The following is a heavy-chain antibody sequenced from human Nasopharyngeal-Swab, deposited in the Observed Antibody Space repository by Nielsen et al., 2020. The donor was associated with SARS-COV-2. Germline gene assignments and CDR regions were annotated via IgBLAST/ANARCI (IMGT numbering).Heavy chain of an antibody. V-gene: IGHV3-30*03. CDR2: ISYDGSNK. J-gene: IGHJ6*02. CDR3: ARGTIFGVVKRGPWDYCGMDV. D-gene: IGHD3-3*01. CDR1: GFSFRSYG. Sequence: GESLKISCAASGFSFRSYGMHWVRQAPGKGLAWVAVISYDGSNKDYADSVKGRFTISRDNSKNTLYLQTNSLRADDTAVYYCARGTIFGVVKRGPWDYCGMDVWGQGTTVTVSS.